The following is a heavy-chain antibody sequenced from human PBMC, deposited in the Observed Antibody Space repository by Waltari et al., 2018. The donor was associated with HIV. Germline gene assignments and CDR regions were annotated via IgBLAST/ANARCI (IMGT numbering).Heavy chain of an antibody. Sequence: EVQLVESGGDLVQPGRSLRLSCAASGFTLEDYAMHWVRQVPGKGLWWVSGLTGNSDRKDYADSVKGRFTIFRDNAKGSLYLQMNSLRPEDTAFYYCAREPNYYDASGPHWYFDLWGRGTLVTVSS. CDR1: GFTLEDYA. CDR2: LTGNSDRK. CDR3: AREPNYYDASGPHWYFDL. D-gene: IGHD3-22*01. V-gene: IGHV3-9*01. J-gene: IGHJ2*01.